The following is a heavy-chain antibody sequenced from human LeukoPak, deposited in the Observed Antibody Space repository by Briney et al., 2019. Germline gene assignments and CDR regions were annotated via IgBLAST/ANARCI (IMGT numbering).Heavy chain of an antibody. Sequence: SQTLSLTCTVPGGSISSGDYCWSWIRQPPGKGLEWIGRIYASGSTNYNPSLKSRVTISVDTSKNQFSLKLSSVTAADTAVYYCARERGKITDYWGQGTLVTVSS. CDR3: ARERGKITDY. J-gene: IGHJ4*02. D-gene: IGHD4-23*01. V-gene: IGHV4-61*02. CDR1: GGSISSGDYC. CDR2: IYASGST.